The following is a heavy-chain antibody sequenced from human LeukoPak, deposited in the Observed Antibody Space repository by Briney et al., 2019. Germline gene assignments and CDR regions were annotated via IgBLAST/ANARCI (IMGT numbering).Heavy chain of an antibody. V-gene: IGHV4-59*02. D-gene: IGHD3/OR15-3a*01. CDR3: VGGGDWLPEY. CDR1: GASVSGKF. J-gene: IGHJ4*01. CDR2: IYYSGST. Sequence: SETLSLTCTVSGASVSGKFWSWIRHSPGNGLEWIGLIYYSGSTKYNPSLKSRVAMSVDPSNNQFSLSLNSVTTTDTAVYFCVGGGDWLPEYWGHGTQVIVSS.